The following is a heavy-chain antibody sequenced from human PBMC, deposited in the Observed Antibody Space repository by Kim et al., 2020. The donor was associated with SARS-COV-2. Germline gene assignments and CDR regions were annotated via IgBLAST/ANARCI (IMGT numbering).Heavy chain of an antibody. CDR1: GGSISSGGYY. CDR2: IYYSGST. CDR3: ARVRLYSSSWYDVGGPFDY. V-gene: IGHV4-31*03. Sequence: SETLSLTCTVSGGSISSGGYYWSWIRQHPGKGLEWIGYIYYSGSTYYNPSLKSRVTISVDTSKNQFSLKLSSVTAADTAVYYCARVRLYSSSWYDVGGPFDYWGQGTLVTVSS. D-gene: IGHD6-13*01. J-gene: IGHJ4*02.